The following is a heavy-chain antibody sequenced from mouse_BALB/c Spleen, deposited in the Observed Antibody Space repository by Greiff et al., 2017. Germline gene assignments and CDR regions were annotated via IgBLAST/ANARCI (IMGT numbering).Heavy chain of an antibody. Sequence: EVQLQESGPELVKPGASVKVSCKASGYAFTSYNMYWVKQSHGKSLEWIGYIDPYNGGTSYNQKFKGKATLTVDKSSSTAYMELARLTSEDSAIYYCARGLGRYWYFDVWGAGTTVTVSS. CDR3: ARGLGRYWYFDV. D-gene: IGHD4-1*01. V-gene: IGHV1S135*01. CDR1: GYAFTSYN. CDR2: IDPYNGGT. J-gene: IGHJ1*01.